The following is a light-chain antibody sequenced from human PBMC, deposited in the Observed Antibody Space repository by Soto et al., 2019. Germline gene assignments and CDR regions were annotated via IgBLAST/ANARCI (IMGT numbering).Light chain of an antibody. Sequence: QSVLTQPPSVSGAPGQRVTISCTGSSSNIGAGYDVHWYQQLPGTAPKLLIYGYNNRPSGIPDRFSGSKSGTSASLAIAGLQTEDEADYYCQAYDKSLSGYVFGTGTQLTVL. J-gene: IGLJ1*01. CDR1: SSNIGAGYD. V-gene: IGLV1-40*01. CDR2: GYN. CDR3: QAYDKSLSGYV.